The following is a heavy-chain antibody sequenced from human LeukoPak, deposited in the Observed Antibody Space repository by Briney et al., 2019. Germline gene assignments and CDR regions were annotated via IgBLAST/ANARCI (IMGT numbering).Heavy chain of an antibody. CDR2: IYTSGSS. CDR3: ARDLLTLFGVDPFDP. V-gene: IGHV4-4*07. D-gene: IGHD3-3*01. Sequence: AETLTLTCTVSGGSLSIYYRSWIPQSAWKGLECIERIYTSGSSHYTPSLKSRGGMSVATSKNQFSLKLSSVTAADTAVDYCARDLLTLFGVDPFDPWGQGTLVTVSS. J-gene: IGHJ5*02. CDR1: GGSLSIYY.